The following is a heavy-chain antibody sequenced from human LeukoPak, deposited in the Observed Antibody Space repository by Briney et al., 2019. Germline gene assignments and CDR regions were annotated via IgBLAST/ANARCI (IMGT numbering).Heavy chain of an antibody. CDR3: ARDLVQYALVPYSYYDMDV. V-gene: IGHV3-21*01. CDR2: ISSSSIYI. J-gene: IGHJ6*02. Sequence: PGGSLRLSCAASGFTFGSYSMKWVRQAPGKVLGWVASISSSSIYIYYADSVKGRFTISRDNAKTSVYLQMNSLRAEDTAVYYCARDLVQYALVPYSYYDMDVWGQGTTVTVSS. D-gene: IGHD4-4*01. CDR1: GFTFGSYS.